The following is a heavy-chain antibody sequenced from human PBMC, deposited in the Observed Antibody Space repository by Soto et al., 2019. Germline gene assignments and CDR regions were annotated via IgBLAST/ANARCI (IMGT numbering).Heavy chain of an antibody. CDR2: IYQSGST. CDR1: GGSISSGGYS. D-gene: IGHD2-15*01. Sequence: QLQLQESGSGLVKPSQTLALTCAVSGGSISSGGYSWSWIRQPPGKGLEWIGDIYQSGSTYANPSLRSRVTIPEARSKHQFSLKLRSVTAAGPAVYYCARDPTPWGQGTLVTVSS. J-gene: IGHJ4*02. V-gene: IGHV4-30-2*01. CDR3: ARDPTP.